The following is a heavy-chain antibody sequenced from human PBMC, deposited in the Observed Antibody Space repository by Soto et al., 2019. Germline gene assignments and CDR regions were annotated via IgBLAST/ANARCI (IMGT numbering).Heavy chain of an antibody. CDR2: IYHSGST. CDR3: ARAYSSGWPDY. V-gene: IGHV4-38-2*01. CDR1: GYSIRSGDY. D-gene: IGHD6-19*01. Sequence: SETLSLTCAVSGYSIRSGDYWGWIRQPPGKGLEWIGSIYHSGSTYYNPSLKSRVTISVDTSKNQFSLKLSSVTAADTAVYYCARAYSSGWPDYWGQGTLVTVSS. J-gene: IGHJ4*02.